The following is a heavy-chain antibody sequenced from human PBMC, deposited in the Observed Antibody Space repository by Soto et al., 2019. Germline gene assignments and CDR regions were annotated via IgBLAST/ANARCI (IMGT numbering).Heavy chain of an antibody. Sequence: QVQLVQSGDEVKKPGASVKVSCKASGYIFVNYGIAWVRQAPGQGLEWMGWISPYTGNTHSATKVQGRLTMTTDTSTSTAYMDLGSLTSDDMAVYYCVMVDNYVTPTPQDVWGQGNTVTVSS. J-gene: IGHJ6*02. D-gene: IGHD3-16*01. CDR1: GYIFVNYG. CDR3: VMVDNYVTPTPQDV. CDR2: ISPYTGNT. V-gene: IGHV1-18*03.